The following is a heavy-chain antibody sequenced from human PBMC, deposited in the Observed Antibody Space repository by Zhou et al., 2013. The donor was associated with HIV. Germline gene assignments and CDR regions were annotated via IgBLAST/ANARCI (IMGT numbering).Heavy chain of an antibody. D-gene: IGHD3-16*01. Sequence: QVQLLQSGGEVKKPGASVKVSCKASGYNFNSFGLSWVRQAPGQGLEWMGWINTYSAKTNFSEEFQDRITMTSDTSTSVAYMELRSLKFDDTATYFCARDGFSKHWGVNYEYRGMDVWGQGTSVTVTS. CDR3: ARDGFSKHWGVNYEYRGMDV. CDR2: INTYSAKT. V-gene: IGHV1-18*01. CDR1: GYNFNSFG. J-gene: IGHJ6*02.